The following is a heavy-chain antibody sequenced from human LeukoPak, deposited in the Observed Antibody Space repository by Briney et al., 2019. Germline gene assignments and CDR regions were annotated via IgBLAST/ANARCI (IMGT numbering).Heavy chain of an antibody. J-gene: IGHJ1*01. CDR2: IYYSGST. Sequence: PSETLSLTCTVSGGSISSSSYYWGWIRQPPGKGLEWIGSIYYSGSTYYNPSLKSRVTISVDTSKNQFSLKLSSVTAADTAVYYCARNWAAALQHWGQGTLVTVSS. D-gene: IGHD6-13*01. V-gene: IGHV4-39*01. CDR1: GGSISSSSYY. CDR3: ARNWAAALQH.